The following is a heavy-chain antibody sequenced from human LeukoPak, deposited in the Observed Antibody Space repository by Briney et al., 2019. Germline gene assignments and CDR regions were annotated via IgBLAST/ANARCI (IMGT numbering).Heavy chain of an antibody. CDR2: IYHSGST. CDR1: GGSISSSNW. J-gene: IGHJ4*02. CDR3: ARDKRFGEFPGYS. D-gene: IGHD3-10*01. Sequence: PSETLSLTCAVSGGSISSSNWWSWVRQPPGKGLEWIGEIYHSGSTNYNPSLKSRVTISVDKSKNQFSLKLSSVTAADTAVYYCARDKRFGEFPGYSWGQGTLVTVSS. V-gene: IGHV4-4*02.